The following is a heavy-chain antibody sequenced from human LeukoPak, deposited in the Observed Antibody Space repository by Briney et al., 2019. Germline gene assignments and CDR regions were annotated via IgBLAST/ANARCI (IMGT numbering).Heavy chain of an antibody. CDR3: ARGEIGEPDYYYGMDV. V-gene: IGHV3-74*01. D-gene: IGHD3-10*01. CDR2: INSDGSST. CDR1: GFTFSSYW. J-gene: IGHJ6*02. Sequence: PGGSLRLSCAASGFTFSSYWMHWVRQAPGKGLVWVSRINSDGSSTSYADSVKGRFTISRDNAKNTLYLQMNSLRAEDTAVYYCARGEIGEPDYYYGMDVWGQGTTVTVSS.